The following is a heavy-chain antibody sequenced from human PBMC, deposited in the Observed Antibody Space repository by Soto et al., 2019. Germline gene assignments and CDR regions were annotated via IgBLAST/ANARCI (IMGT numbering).Heavy chain of an antibody. CDR2: INPSGGST. D-gene: IGHD4-4*01. CDR1: GYTFTGYY. Sequence: ASVKVSCKASGYTFTGYYMHCVRQAPGQGLEWMGIINPSGGSTSYAQKFQGRVTMTRDTSTSTVYMELSSLRSEDTAVYYCARDPPNPGNRHGMDVWGQGTTVTVSS. CDR3: ARDPPNPGNRHGMDV. V-gene: IGHV1-46*01. J-gene: IGHJ6*02.